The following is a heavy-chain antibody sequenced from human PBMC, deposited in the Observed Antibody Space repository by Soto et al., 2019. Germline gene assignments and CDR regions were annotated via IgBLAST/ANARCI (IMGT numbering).Heavy chain of an antibody. CDR2: IYYSGST. V-gene: IGHV4-59*01. Sequence: QVQLQESGPGLVKPSETLSLTCVVSGGSLSSYYWSWIRQPPGKGLEWIRYIYYSGSTNYNPSLKSRVPISVDTSKNQFSLKLSSVTAADTAVYYCARTWGATIDSWGRGTLVTVSS. CDR3: ARTWGATIDS. D-gene: IGHD3-16*01. CDR1: GGSLSSYY. J-gene: IGHJ4*02.